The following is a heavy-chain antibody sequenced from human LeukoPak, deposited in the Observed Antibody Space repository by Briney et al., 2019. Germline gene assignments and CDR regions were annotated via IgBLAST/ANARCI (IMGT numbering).Heavy chain of an antibody. CDR1: GLTFSSYW. CDR2: IKQDGTEK. CDR3: ARDGGSGSTYDY. D-gene: IGHD3-10*01. V-gene: IGHV3-7*03. Sequence: GGSLRLSCAASGLTFSSYWMSWVRQAPGKGLEWVANIKQDGTEKYYVDSVKGRFTISRDNAKNSLYLQMNSLRAEDTALYYCARDGGSGSTYDYWGQGTLVTVSS. J-gene: IGHJ4*02.